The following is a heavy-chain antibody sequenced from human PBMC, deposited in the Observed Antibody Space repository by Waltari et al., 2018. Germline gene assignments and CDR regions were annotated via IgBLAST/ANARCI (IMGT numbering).Heavy chain of an antibody. D-gene: IGHD3-16*02. CDR3: ARGGGDIIPDGIYGLDV. V-gene: IGHV1-18*04. CDR2: TSTYNRNT. Sequence: QVQLVQSGAEVKKPGASVKVSCRASGYTFTSYGIGWVRQAPGQGLVGRGWTSTYNRNTNYAGKVQGRGTMATDRSAGTVYREGRSLGADDKAVDYCARGGGDIIPDGIYGLDVWGQGTTVTVSS. CDR1: GYTFTSYG. J-gene: IGHJ6*02.